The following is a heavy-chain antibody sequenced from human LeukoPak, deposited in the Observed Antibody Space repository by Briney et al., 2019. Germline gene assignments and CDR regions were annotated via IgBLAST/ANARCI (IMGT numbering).Heavy chain of an antibody. D-gene: IGHD3-10*01. CDR3: ARRGLLWFGELLSDSYYYGMDV. Sequence: GASVKVSCKASGGTFISYAISWVRQAPGQGLEWMGGIIPIFGTANYAQKFQGRVTITADESTSTAYMELSSLRSEDTAVYYCARRGLLWFGELLSDSYYYGMDVWGQGTTVTVSS. J-gene: IGHJ6*02. V-gene: IGHV1-69*13. CDR1: GGTFISYA. CDR2: IIPIFGTA.